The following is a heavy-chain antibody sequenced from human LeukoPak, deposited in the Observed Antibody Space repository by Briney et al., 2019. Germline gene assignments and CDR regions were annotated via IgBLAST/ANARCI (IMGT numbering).Heavy chain of an antibody. CDR1: GGSISSYY. D-gene: IGHD3-22*01. Sequence: PSETLSLTCTVSGGSISSYYWSWLRQPPGKGLEWIGFIYYSGITDYNPSLKSRVTISVDTSKNQFSLKLTSVTAADTAVYYCARLRALSYYDSTGDLDYFEYWGQGTLVTVSS. J-gene: IGHJ4*02. CDR3: ARLRALSYYDSTGDLDYFEY. V-gene: IGHV4-59*01. CDR2: IYYSGIT.